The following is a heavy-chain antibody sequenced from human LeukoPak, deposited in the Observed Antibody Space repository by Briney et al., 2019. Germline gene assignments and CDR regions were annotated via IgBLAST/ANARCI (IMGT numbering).Heavy chain of an antibody. Sequence: PGGSLRHSCAASGFTCDDYAMHWVRQAPGKGLEGGSGISWNSGSIGYADSVKGRFTISRDNAKNSLYLQMNSLRAEDMALYYCAKDLFPGSTARNDAFDIWGQGTMVTVSS. CDR2: ISWNSGSI. V-gene: IGHV3-9*03. D-gene: IGHD1-14*01. CDR1: GFTCDDYA. J-gene: IGHJ3*02. CDR3: AKDLFPGSTARNDAFDI.